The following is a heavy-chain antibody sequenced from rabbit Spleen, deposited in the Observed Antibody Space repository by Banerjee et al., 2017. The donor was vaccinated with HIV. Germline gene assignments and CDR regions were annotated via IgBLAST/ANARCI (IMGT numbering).Heavy chain of an antibody. CDR3: ARGSATMTMVITGYYLYL. V-gene: IGHV1S40*01. D-gene: IGHD2-1*01. J-gene: IGHJ4*01. Sequence: EESGGGLVKPGASLTLTCTASGFSFSSRYYMCWVRQAPGKGLQWIACINAITGRAVYATWAKGRFTISKTSSTSVTLQMTSLTAADTATYFCARGSATMTMVITGYYLYLWGQGTLVTVS. CDR1: GFSFSSRYY. CDR2: INAITGRA.